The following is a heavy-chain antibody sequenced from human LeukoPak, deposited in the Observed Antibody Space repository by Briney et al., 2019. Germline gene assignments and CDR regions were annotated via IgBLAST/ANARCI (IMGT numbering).Heavy chain of an antibody. CDR2: IYYSGTT. CDR3: ARESGYYYDSSGYPVYYFDY. J-gene: IGHJ4*02. D-gene: IGHD3-22*01. Sequence: SETLSLTCTVSGGSISSSSNYWGWIRQPPGKGLEWIGSIYYSGTTYYNPSLKSRVTISVDTSKNQFSLKLRSVTAADTAVYYCARESGYYYDSSGYPVYYFDYWAQGTLVTVSS. CDR1: GGSISSSSNY. V-gene: IGHV4-39*07.